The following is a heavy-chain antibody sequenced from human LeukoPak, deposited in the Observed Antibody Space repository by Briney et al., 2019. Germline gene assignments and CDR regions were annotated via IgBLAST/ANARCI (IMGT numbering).Heavy chain of an antibody. V-gene: IGHV1-24*01. CDR3: ARGEIYAPFVPGDY. D-gene: IGHD2/OR15-2a*01. J-gene: IGHJ4*02. Sequence: ASVKVSCKVSGYTLTELSMHWVRQAPGKGLEWMGGFDPEDGETIYAQKLQGRVTMTTDTSTSTAYMELRSLRSDDTAVYYCARGEIYAPFVPGDYWGQGTLVTVSS. CDR1: GYTLTELS. CDR2: FDPEDGET.